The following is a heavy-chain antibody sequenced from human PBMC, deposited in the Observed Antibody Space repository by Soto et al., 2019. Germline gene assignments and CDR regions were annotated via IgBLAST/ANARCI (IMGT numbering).Heavy chain of an antibody. CDR1: GGSISSGDYY. CDR3: ARTEDGYNTNFEY. V-gene: IGHV4-30-4*01. D-gene: IGHD5-18*01. Sequence: SETLSLTCSVSGGSISSGDYYWNWIRQSPGKGLEWIGSIFYTGKTHYNPSLKSRLTISVDASKNEFSLRLSSVTAADTALYYCARTEDGYNTNFEYWGQGALVTVS. CDR2: IFYTGKT. J-gene: IGHJ4*02.